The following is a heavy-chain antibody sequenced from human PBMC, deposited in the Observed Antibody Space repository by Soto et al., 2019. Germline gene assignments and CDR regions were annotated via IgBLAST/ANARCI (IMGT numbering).Heavy chain of an antibody. CDR1: GFTFSDYY. D-gene: IGHD1-26*01. V-gene: IGHV3-11*01. CDR3: ATVRRVGTSDS. Sequence: LRLSCAASGFTFSDYYMSWVRQAPGKGLEWVSYISGSSDTIYYADSVKGRFTISRDNAKNSLYLHMNSLRAEDTAVYYCATVRRVGTSDSWGQGTLVTVSS. CDR2: ISGSSDTI. J-gene: IGHJ4*02.